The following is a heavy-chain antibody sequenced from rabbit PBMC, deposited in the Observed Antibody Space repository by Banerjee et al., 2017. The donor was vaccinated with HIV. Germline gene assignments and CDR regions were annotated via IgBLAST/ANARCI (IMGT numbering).Heavy chain of an antibody. CDR2: IYAGSSGST. D-gene: IGHD2-1*01. J-gene: IGHJ4*01. CDR3: ARGYDDYGDAFNL. CDR1: GFSFSSSYY. V-gene: IGHV1S40*01. Sequence: QSLEESGGDLVKPGASLTLTCTASGFSFSSSYYMCWVRQAPGKGLEWIACIYAGSSGSTYYASWAKGRFTISKTSSTTVTLQMTSLTAADTATYFCARGYDDYGDAFNLWGPGTLVTVS.